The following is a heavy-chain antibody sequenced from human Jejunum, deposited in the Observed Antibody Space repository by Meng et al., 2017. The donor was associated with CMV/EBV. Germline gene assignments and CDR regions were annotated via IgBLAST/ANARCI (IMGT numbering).Heavy chain of an antibody. J-gene: IGHJ6*02. CDR2: IRHDGGEG. Sequence: NNWMTWVRQAPGRGLERVANIRHDGGEGYFVDSVKGRFAISRDNTKNSLFLHMDRLRDEDTAVYYCATSTTGMVASSYYDYAMDVWGQGTTVTVSS. CDR3: ATSTTGMVASSYYDYAMDV. D-gene: IGHD1-1*01. V-gene: IGHV3-7*01. CDR1: NNW.